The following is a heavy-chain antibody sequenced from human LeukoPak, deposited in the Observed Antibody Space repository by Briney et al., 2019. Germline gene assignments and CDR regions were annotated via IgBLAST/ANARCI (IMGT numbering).Heavy chain of an antibody. CDR2: IYYSGST. CDR1: GGSISSSSYY. V-gene: IGHV4-39*07. CDR3: ARDRKEVTIAVAENWFDP. Sequence: TSETLSLTCTVSGGSISSSSYYWGWIRQPPGKGLEWIGSIYYSGSTYYNPSLKSRVTISVDTSKNQFSLKLSSVTAADTAVYYCARDRKEVTIAVAENWFDPWGQGTLVTVSS. D-gene: IGHD6-19*01. J-gene: IGHJ5*02.